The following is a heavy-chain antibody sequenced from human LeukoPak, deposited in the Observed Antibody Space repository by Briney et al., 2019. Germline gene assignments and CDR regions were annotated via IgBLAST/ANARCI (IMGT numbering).Heavy chain of an antibody. Sequence: PGGSLRLSCAASGFTVSSNYMSWVRQAPGKGLEWVSVIYSGGSTYYADSVKGRFTISRDNSKNTLYLQMNSLRAEDTAVYYCARDTRGVRGGSPYYYGMDVWGKGTTVTVSS. CDR3: ARDTRGVRGGSPYYYGMDV. D-gene: IGHD3-10*01. CDR2: IYSGGST. J-gene: IGHJ6*04. CDR1: GFTVSSNY. V-gene: IGHV3-53*01.